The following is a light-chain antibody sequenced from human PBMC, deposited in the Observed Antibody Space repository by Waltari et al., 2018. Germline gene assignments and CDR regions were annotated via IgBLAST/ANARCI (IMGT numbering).Light chain of an antibody. CDR2: AAS. J-gene: IGKJ1*01. CDR1: QAISSW. V-gene: IGKV1-12*02. CDR3: QHYSGFSSRT. Sequence: DIQMTQSPSSVSASVGDRVTITCRASQAISSWLAWYQQKPGKAPKLLIYAASSLQSGVPSRFSGSGFGTDFTLTISSLQPDDFATYYCQHYSGFSSRTFGQGTKVDIK.